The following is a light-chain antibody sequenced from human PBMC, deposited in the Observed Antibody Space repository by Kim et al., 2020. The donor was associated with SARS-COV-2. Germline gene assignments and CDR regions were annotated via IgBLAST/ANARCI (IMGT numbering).Light chain of an antibody. CDR3: QQYGSSPYT. CDR2: GVS. Sequence: LSPGERATLSCRASQSVGSSYLAWYQQKPGQAPRLLIYGVSSRATAIPDRFSGSGSGTDFTLTISRLEPEDFAVYYCQQYGSSPYTFGQGTKLEI. V-gene: IGKV3-20*01. J-gene: IGKJ2*01. CDR1: QSVGSSY.